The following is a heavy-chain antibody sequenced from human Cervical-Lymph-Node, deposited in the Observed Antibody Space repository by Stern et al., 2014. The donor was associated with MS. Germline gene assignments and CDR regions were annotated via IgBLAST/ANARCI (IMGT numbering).Heavy chain of an antibody. V-gene: IGHV1-2*06. D-gene: IGHD5-18*01. CDR2: INPNSGGA. J-gene: IGHJ4*02. CDR3: AREYSYGYYFDY. Sequence: QVQLQESGAEVKKPGASVKVSCKASGYSFTGYYIHWVRQAPGQGLEWMGRINPNSGGANYAQKFQGRVTMTRDTSIGTAYMELSSLRSDDTAIYYCAREYSYGYYFDYWGQGTLVTVSS. CDR1: GYSFTGYY.